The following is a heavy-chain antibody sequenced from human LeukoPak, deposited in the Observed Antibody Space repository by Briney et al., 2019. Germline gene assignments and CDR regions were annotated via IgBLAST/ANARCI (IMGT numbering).Heavy chain of an antibody. CDR1: GFNLSSYS. CDR3: ARDGHGDGILTGYSYFGMDV. Sequence: GGSLRLSCAASGFNLSSYSMNWVRQAPGKGLEWVSSITISSNFIYYADSVKGRFTISRDNAKNSLYLQMNSLRAEDTAVYFCARDGHGDGILTGYSYFGMDVWGQGTTVTVSS. J-gene: IGHJ6*02. V-gene: IGHV3-21*01. D-gene: IGHD3-9*01. CDR2: ITISSNFI.